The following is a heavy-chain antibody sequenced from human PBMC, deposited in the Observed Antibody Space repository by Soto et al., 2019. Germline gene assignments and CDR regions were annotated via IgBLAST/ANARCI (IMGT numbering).Heavy chain of an antibody. CDR3: ARGGPHYDSSGYPAY. CDR2: IDPSDSYT. D-gene: IGHD3-22*01. J-gene: IGHJ4*02. CDR1: GYSFTSYW. V-gene: IGHV5-10-1*01. Sequence: GESLKISCKGSGYSFTSYWISWVRQMPGKGLEWMGRIDPSDSYTNYSPSLQGHVTISADKSISTVYLQWSSLKASDTAMYYCARGGPHYDSSGYPAYWGQGTLVTVS.